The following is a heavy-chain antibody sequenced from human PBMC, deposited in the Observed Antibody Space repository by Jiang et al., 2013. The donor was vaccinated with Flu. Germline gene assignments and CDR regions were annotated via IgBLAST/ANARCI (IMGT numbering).Heavy chain of an antibody. J-gene: IGHJ4*02. D-gene: IGHD3-9*01. V-gene: IGHV4-39*01. CDR2: FSYSGNT. CDR1: GGSISSSSFY. Sequence: GSGLVKPSETLSLTCSVSGGSISSSSFYWAWIRQPPGKGLEWIGSFSYSGNTYYSPSLKSRVTISVDTSKNQFSLKLSSVTAADTAIYYCARLRRDDVLTGYCDYWGQGTLVTVSS. CDR3: ARLRRDDVLTGYCDY.